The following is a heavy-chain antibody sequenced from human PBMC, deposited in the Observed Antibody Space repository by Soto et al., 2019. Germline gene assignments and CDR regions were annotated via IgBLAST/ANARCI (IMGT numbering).Heavy chain of an antibody. V-gene: IGHV4-31*03. CDR2: IYYSGST. CDR3: ASNREAARRSGSYYFDY. D-gene: IGHD1-26*01. Sequence: SETLSLTCTVSGGSISSGGYYWSWIRQHPGKGLEWIGYIYYSGSTYYNPSLKSRVTISVDTSKNQFSLKLSSVTAADTAVYYCASNREAARRSGSYYFDYWGQGTLVTVSS. J-gene: IGHJ4*02. CDR1: GGSISSGGYY.